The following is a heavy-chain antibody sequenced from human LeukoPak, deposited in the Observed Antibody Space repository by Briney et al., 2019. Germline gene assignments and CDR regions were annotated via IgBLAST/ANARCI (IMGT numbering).Heavy chain of an antibody. CDR2: ISYSGST. CDR3: VRGAGWLPDY. CDR1: GASLSSYY. D-gene: IGHD5-24*01. V-gene: IGHV4-59*01. Sequence: SETLSLTCTVSGASLSSYYCSWIRQSPGKGLEWIGLISYSGSTKYNSSLESRVTISADTSKSQCSLRLSSVTAADTAVYYCVRGAGWLPDYWGQGTLVTVSS. J-gene: IGHJ4*02.